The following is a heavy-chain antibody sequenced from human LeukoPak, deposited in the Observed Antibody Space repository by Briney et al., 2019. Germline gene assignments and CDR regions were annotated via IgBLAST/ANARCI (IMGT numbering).Heavy chain of an antibody. D-gene: IGHD4-17*01. Sequence: GGSLRPSCAASGFTFSNAWMNWVRQAPGKGLEWVGRIKSKADGGTTDYTAPVKGRFTISRDDLENTLSLQMNSLETEDTAVYYCVTSYGTSWGQGTLVTVSS. CDR1: GFTFSNAW. J-gene: IGHJ5*02. CDR2: IKSKADGGTT. V-gene: IGHV3-15*07. CDR3: VTSYGTS.